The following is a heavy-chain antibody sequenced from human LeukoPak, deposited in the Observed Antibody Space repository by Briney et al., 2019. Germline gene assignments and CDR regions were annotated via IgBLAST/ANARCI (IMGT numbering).Heavy chain of an antibody. J-gene: IGHJ6*02. V-gene: IGHV1-8*01. Sequence: ASVKVSCKASGYTFTSYDINWVRQATGQGLEWMGWMNPNSGNTGYAQKFQGRVTMTRNTSISTAYMELSSLRSEDTAVYYCACTYYDFWSGYYMYYYGMDVWGQGTTVTVSS. CDR1: GYTFTSYD. CDR2: MNPNSGNT. D-gene: IGHD3-3*01. CDR3: ACTYYDFWSGYYMYYYGMDV.